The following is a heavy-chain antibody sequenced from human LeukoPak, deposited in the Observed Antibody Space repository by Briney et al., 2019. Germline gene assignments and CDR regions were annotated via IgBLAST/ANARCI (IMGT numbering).Heavy chain of an antibody. D-gene: IGHD1-26*01. J-gene: IGHJ4*02. CDR3: GRDSGSYGNDC. V-gene: IGHV4-39*01. Sequence: PSETLSLTCTVSGGSISSSYYYWGWIRQPPGKGLEWIGSIYYSGGTFYNPSLKSRVTISVDTSKNQFSLKLSSVTAADTAVYYCGRDSGSYGNDCWGQGTLVTVSS. CDR1: GGSISSSYYY. CDR2: IYYSGGT.